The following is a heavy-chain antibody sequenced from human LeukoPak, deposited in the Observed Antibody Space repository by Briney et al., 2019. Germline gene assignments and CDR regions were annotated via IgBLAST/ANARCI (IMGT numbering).Heavy chain of an antibody. Sequence: GGSLRLSCAASVFTLNSYLMSWVRQAPGRGLEWVANIKKDGSEENYLDSVKGRFTVSRDNAKNSLYLQMNSLRAEDTAVYYCARERDIVLMVYATHYYYYYMDVWGKGTTVTVSS. V-gene: IGHV3-7*01. CDR2: IKKDGSEE. J-gene: IGHJ6*03. CDR1: VFTLNSYL. D-gene: IGHD2-8*01. CDR3: ARERDIVLMVYATHYYYYYMDV.